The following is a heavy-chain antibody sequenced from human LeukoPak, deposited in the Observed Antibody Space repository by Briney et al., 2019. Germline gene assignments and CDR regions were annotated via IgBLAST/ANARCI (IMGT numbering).Heavy chain of an antibody. CDR1: GFTFRSYD. Sequence: GGSLRLSCAASGFTFRSYDMHWVRQATGKGLEWVSGIGTAGEIYYPGSVKGRFTISRDNSKDTLYLQMNSLRAEDTAVYYCARDKAGAGFGDAFDIWGQGTMVTVSS. D-gene: IGHD3-10*01. J-gene: IGHJ3*02. CDR2: IGTAGEI. CDR3: ARDKAGAGFGDAFDI. V-gene: IGHV3-13*01.